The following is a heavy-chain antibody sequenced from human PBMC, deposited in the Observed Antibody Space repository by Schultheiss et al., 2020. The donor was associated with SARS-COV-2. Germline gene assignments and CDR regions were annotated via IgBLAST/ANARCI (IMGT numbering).Heavy chain of an antibody. CDR3: ARGPYDYIWGSYRYGAFDI. J-gene: IGHJ3*02. CDR2: INAGNGNT. CDR1: GFTFTSSA. D-gene: IGHD3-16*02. V-gene: IGHV1-3*01. Sequence: GESLKISCKASGFTFTSSAVHWVRQAPGQRLEWMGWINAGNGNTKYSQKFQGRVTITRDTSASTAYMELSSLRSEDTAVYYCARGPYDYIWGSYRYGAFDIWGQGTMVTVSS.